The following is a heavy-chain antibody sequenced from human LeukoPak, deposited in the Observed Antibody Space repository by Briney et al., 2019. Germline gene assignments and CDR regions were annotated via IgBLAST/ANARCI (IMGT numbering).Heavy chain of an antibody. V-gene: IGHV1-18*01. CDR1: GYTFTSYG. D-gene: IGHD2-15*01. J-gene: IGHJ5*02. CDR2: ISAYNGNT. Sequence: ASVKVSCMASGYTFTSYGISWVRQAPGQGLEWMGWISAYNGNTNYAQKLQGRVTMTTDTSTSTAYMELRSLRSDDTAVYYCARVGNYCSGGSCYRFDPWGQGTLVTVSS. CDR3: ARVGNYCSGGSCYRFDP.